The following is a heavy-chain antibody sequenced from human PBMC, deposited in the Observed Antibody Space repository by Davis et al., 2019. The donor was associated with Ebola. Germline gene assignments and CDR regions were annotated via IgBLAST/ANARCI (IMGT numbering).Heavy chain of an antibody. Sequence: GESLKISCATPGFTFSSYWMHWVRQAPGKGLVWVSRIDSDGSTTDYADSVKGRFTISRDNAKNTLYLQMNSLRAEDTAVYYCVGGADYWGQGTLVTVSS. CDR1: GFTFSSYW. CDR2: IDSDGSTT. V-gene: IGHV3-74*01. CDR3: VGGADY. J-gene: IGHJ4*02.